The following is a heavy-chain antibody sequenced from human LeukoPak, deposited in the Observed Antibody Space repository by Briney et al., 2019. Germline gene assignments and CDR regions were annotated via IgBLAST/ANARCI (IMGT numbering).Heavy chain of an antibody. CDR2: INPNSGST. Sequence: ASVKVSYKASGYTFTGYYMHWVRQAPGQGLEWMGWINPNSGSTNYAQKFQGRVTMTRDTSISTPYMELSRLRSDDTAVYYCPRFFGHDAFDIWGRGTMVTVSS. CDR3: PRFFGHDAFDI. J-gene: IGHJ3*02. CDR1: GYTFTGYY. V-gene: IGHV1-2*02. D-gene: IGHD3-10*01.